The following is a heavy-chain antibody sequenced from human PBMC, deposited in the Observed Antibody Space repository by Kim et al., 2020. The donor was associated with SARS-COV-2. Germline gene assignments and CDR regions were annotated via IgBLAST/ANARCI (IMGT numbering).Heavy chain of an antibody. D-gene: IGHD6-19*01. V-gene: IGHV3-21*06. CDR3: ARDASGWSRDY. Sequence: YYADSMKGRFTISRDNAKNSLFLQMNSLRAEDTAVYYCARDASGWSRDYWGQGTLVTVSS. J-gene: IGHJ4*02.